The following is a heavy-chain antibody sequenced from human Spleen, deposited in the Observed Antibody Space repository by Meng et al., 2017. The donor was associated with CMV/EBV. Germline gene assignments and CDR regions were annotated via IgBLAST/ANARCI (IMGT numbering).Heavy chain of an antibody. Sequence: SETLSLTCSVFGYSISSGYYWGWIRQPPGKGLEWIANIYHSGRTFSNPSLKSRVTISVDTSKNQFSLKLSSVTAADTAVYYCARMGAYNWFDPWGQGTLVTVSS. J-gene: IGHJ5*02. CDR3: ARMGAYNWFDP. CDR1: GYSISSGYY. V-gene: IGHV4-38-2*02. D-gene: IGHD3-16*01. CDR2: IYHSGRT.